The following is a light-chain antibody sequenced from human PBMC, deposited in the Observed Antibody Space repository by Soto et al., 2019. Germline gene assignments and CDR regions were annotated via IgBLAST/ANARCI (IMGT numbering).Light chain of an antibody. CDR1: QSISTF. CDR3: QQSYSISYT. V-gene: IGKV1-39*01. Sequence: DIQMTQSPSSLSASVGDRVTITCRASQSISTFLNWYQQKPGNAPKLLIYAASTLQSGVPSRFSGSGSGTDFTLTISSLQPEDFATYSCQQSYSISYTFGQGTKLEIK. J-gene: IGKJ2*01. CDR2: AAS.